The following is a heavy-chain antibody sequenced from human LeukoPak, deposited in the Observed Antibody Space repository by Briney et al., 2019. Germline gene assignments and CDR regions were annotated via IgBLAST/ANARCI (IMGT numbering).Heavy chain of an antibody. J-gene: IGHJ6*02. D-gene: IGHD2-2*01. Sequence: SETLSLTCTVSGGSISSYYWSWIRQPPGKGLGWIGYISYSGSTNYNPSLKSRVTISVGTSKNQLSLKLSSVTAADTAVYYCARDRAVVVPAATEYYYYYYGMDVWGQGTTVTVSS. V-gene: IGHV4-59*01. CDR1: GGSISSYY. CDR3: ARDRAVVVPAATEYYYYYYGMDV. CDR2: ISYSGST.